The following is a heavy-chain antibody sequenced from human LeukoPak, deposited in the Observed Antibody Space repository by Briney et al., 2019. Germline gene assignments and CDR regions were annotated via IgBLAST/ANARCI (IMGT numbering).Heavy chain of an antibody. CDR2: MNPNSGNT. J-gene: IGHJ6*02. V-gene: IGHV1-8*01. CDR1: GYTFTSYD. Sequence: ASVKVSCKASGYTFTSYDINWVRQSTGQGLEWMGWMNPNSGNTGYAQKFQGRVTMTRNTSISTAYMELSSLRSEDTAVYYCATPTDWGYYYYGMDVWGQGTTVTVSS. CDR3: ATPTDWGYYYYGMDV. D-gene: IGHD3/OR15-3a*01.